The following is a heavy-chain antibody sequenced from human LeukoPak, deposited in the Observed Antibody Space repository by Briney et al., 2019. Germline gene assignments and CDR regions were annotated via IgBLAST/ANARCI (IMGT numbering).Heavy chain of an antibody. CDR2: IYYSGNT. CDR1: GGSFRGYY. CDR3: ARGWDTGYSYYGMDV. J-gene: IGHJ6*02. D-gene: IGHD5-18*01. Sequence: SETLSLTCAVYGGSFRGYYWSWIRQPPGKGLEWIGYIYYSGNTNYNPSLKSRVTLSVDTSTNRLFLKLSSVTAADTAVYYCARGWDTGYSYYGMDVWGPGTTVTVSS. V-gene: IGHV4-59*01.